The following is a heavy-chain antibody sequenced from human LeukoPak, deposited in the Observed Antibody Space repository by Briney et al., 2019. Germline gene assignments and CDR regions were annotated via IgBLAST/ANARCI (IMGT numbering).Heavy chain of an antibody. CDR3: ASEFSMVFDY. Sequence: SETLPLTCTFSGGSISSSCYYWGWIRQPPGKGLEWIGSIYYSGSTYYNPSLKSRVTISVDTSKNQFSLKLSSVTAADTAVYYCASEFSMVFDYWGQGTLVTVSS. J-gene: IGHJ4*02. D-gene: IGHD3-10*01. CDR2: IYYSGST. CDR1: GGSISSSCYY. V-gene: IGHV4-39*07.